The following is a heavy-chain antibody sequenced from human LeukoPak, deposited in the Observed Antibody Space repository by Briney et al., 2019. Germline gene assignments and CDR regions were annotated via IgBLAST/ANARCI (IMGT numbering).Heavy chain of an antibody. CDR2: LVAKNGGA. CDR1: ESIFTNLL. Sequence: ASVKVSCKASESIFTNLLIHWVRQAPGQGLEWMGWLVAKNGGAHYAQNFQGRVTMTRDTSIRTAYMELSGLRSDDTAVYYCAREGVAFDSWGQGTMVTVSS. J-gene: IGHJ3*01. V-gene: IGHV1-2*02. CDR3: AREGVAFDS.